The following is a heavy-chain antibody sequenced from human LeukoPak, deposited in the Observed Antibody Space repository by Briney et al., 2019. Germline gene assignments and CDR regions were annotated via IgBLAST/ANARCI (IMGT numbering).Heavy chain of an antibody. V-gene: IGHV3-74*01. CDR1: GFTFSNYW. CDR2: INSDGSST. Sequence: GGSLRLSCAASGFTFSNYWMHWVRQAPGKGLVWVSRINSDGSSTSYADSVKGRFTISRDNAKNTLYLQMNSLRAEDTPVYYCVRVVTTGSGWYHFDNWGLGTLVTVSS. CDR3: VRVVTTGSGWYHFDN. J-gene: IGHJ4*02. D-gene: IGHD6-13*01.